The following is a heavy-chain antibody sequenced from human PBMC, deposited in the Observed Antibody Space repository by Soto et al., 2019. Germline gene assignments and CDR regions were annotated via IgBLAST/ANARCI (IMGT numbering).Heavy chain of an antibody. CDR3: ARGVYVWGSYRPVGYFQH. CDR2: INHSGST. V-gene: IGHV4-34*01. Sequence: QVQLQQWGAGLLKPSETLSLTCAVYGGSFSGYYWSWIRQPPGKGLEWIGEINHSGSTNYNPSLKSRVTISVDTSKNQFSLKLSSVTAADTAVYYCARGVYVWGSYRPVGYFQHWGQGTLVTVSS. CDR1: GGSFSGYY. J-gene: IGHJ1*01. D-gene: IGHD3-16*02.